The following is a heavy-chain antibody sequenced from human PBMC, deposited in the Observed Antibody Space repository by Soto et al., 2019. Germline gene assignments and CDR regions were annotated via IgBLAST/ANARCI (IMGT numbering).Heavy chain of an antibody. Sequence: QVQLVQSGAEMKKPGASVKVSCKASGYSFTSYAIHWVRQAPGQTLEWMGWINAGNGNTKYSEKLQDRVTITRDTSASTAYMELSSLISEDTAVYYCAKDFDYYYYAMDVWGQGTMVTVSS. D-gene: IGHD3-3*01. J-gene: IGHJ6*02. V-gene: IGHV1-3*01. CDR2: INAGNGNT. CDR3: AKDFDYYYYAMDV. CDR1: GYSFTSYA.